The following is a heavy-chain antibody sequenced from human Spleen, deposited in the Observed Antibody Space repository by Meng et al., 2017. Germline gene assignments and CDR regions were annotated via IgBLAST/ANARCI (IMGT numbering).Heavy chain of an antibody. V-gene: IGHV4-61*03. Sequence: VPLQGAGPGLVRPSETLSLTCTVSGGSVSSGNYYWSWVRQPPGKGLEWIGFIYHTGSTDCNPSLKRRVTISVDTSNNHFSLKLTSVTAADTAVYYCARSYGSGTYWYFNLWGRGTLVTVSS. D-gene: IGHD3-10*01. CDR2: IYHTGST. CDR1: GGSVSSGNYY. CDR3: ARSYGSGTYWYFNL. J-gene: IGHJ2*01.